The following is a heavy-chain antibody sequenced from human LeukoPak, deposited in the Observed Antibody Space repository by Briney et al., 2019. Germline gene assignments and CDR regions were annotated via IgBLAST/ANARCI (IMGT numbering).Heavy chain of an antibody. CDR3: AKDIRGSGWEDYYYYGMDV. V-gene: IGHV3-9*01. CDR1: GFTFSSYA. D-gene: IGHD6-19*01. Sequence: GGSLRLSCAASGFTFSSYAMHWVRQAPGKGLEWVSGISWNSGSIGYADSVKGRFTISRDNAKNSLYLQMNSLRAEDTALYYCAKDIRGSGWEDYYYYGMDVWGQGTTVTVSS. CDR2: ISWNSGSI. J-gene: IGHJ6*02.